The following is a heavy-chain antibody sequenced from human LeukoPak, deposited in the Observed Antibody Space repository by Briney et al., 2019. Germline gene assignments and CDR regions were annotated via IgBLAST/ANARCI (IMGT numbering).Heavy chain of an antibody. J-gene: IGHJ4*02. V-gene: IGHV4-4*01. Sequence: GSLRLSCATSGFTFRNYWMSWVRQPPGQGLEWIGEISLAGQTNYNPSLNGRVTMSLDKSSNQLSLHLTSVTAADTATYFCSRESGPFCPFGYWGQGTLVIVSS. CDR2: ISLAGQT. CDR1: GFTFRNYW. CDR3: SRESGPFCPFGY. D-gene: IGHD1-26*01.